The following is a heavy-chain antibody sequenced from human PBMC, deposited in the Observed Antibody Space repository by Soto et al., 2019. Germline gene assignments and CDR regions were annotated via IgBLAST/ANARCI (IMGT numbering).Heavy chain of an antibody. J-gene: IGHJ6*02. CDR2: IYSGGST. V-gene: IGHV3-66*01. CDR1: GFTVSSNY. CDR3: ARDRIPTGMDV. Sequence: EVQLVESGGGLVQPGGSLRLSCAASGFTVSSNYMSWVRQAPGKGLEWVSVIYSGGSTYYADSVKGRFTISRDNSKNTLHLQMNCLRAEDTAVYYCARDRIPTGMDVWGQGTTVTVSS.